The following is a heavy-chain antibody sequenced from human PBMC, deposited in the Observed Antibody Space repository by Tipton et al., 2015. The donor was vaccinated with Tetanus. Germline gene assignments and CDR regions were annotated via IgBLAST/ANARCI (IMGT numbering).Heavy chain of an antibody. CDR3: ARDQGGGRVVRLNWFDP. CDR2: VYYSGDT. D-gene: IGHD6-6*01. J-gene: IGHJ5*02. Sequence: GLVKPSQTLSVTRTVSGGSISSGGFFWNWLRQSPGKGLEWIGYVYYSGDTYYNPSFKGRVSISVDTSKNQFSLDVYSVTAADTAVYYCARDQGGGRVVRLNWFDPWGQGTLVTVSS. V-gene: IGHV4-31*03. CDR1: GGSISSGGFF.